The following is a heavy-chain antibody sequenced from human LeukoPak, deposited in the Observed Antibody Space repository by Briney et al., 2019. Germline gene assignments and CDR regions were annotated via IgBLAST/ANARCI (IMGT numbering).Heavy chain of an antibody. CDR3: ARGRPVTTQPSDY. V-gene: IGHV3-21*01. D-gene: IGHD4-17*01. CDR1: GFTFSSYS. Sequence: GGSLRLSCAASGFTFSSYSMNWVRQAPGKGLEWVSSIGSSSSYIYYADSVKGRFTISRDNAKNSLYLQMNSLRAEDTAVYYCARGRPVTTQPSDYWGQGTLVTVSS. CDR2: IGSSSSYI. J-gene: IGHJ4*02.